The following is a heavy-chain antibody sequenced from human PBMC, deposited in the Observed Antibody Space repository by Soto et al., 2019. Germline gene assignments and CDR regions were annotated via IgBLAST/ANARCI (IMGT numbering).Heavy chain of an antibody. Sequence: GGSLRLSCAASGFTFTRYSMNWVRQAPGKGPEWVSSISSTTNYIYYGDSMKGRFTISRDNAKNSLYLEMNSLRAEDTTVYYCARESEDLTSNFDYWGQGTLVTVSS. CDR2: ISSTTNYI. J-gene: IGHJ4*02. CDR1: GFTFTRYS. CDR3: ARESEDLTSNFDY. V-gene: IGHV3-21*06.